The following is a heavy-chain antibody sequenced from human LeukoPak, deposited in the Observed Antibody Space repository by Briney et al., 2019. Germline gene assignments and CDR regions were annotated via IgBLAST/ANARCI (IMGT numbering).Heavy chain of an antibody. Sequence: ASVKVSCKASGYTFTGYYMHWVRQAPGQGLEWMGWINPNSGGTNYAQKFQGRVTMTRDTSISTAYMELSRLRSDDTAVYYCARVSDDYVWGSYRYNWFDPWGQGTLVTVSS. V-gene: IGHV1-2*02. D-gene: IGHD3-16*02. CDR3: ARVSDDYVWGSYRYNWFDP. CDR1: GYTFTGYY. J-gene: IGHJ5*02. CDR2: INPNSGGT.